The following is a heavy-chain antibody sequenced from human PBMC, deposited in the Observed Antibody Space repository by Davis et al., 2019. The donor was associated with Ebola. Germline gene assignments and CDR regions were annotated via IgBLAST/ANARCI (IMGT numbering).Heavy chain of an antibody. V-gene: IGHV4-34*01. J-gene: IGHJ4*02. CDR2: INHSGST. CDR3: ARGRRQLVTRHPGFDF. D-gene: IGHD1-1*01. CDR1: GGSFRGPY. Sequence: SQTPSLTCAVSGGSFRGPYWSWIRPPPRKGLEWIGEINHSGSTNYNPSLKSRVTISVDTSKNQFSLKLSSVTAADTAVYYCARGRRQLVTRHPGFDFWGQGTLVTVSS.